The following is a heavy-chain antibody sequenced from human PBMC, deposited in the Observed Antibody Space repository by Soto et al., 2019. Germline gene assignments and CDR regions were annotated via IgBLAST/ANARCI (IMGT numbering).Heavy chain of an antibody. CDR3: ARDPHEYWTSYWFDP. CDR2: ISAYDGKT. Sequence: SVKVSFKASGYTFTGYYMHWVRQAPGQGLELMGWISAYDGKTTYAEKFQGRVTMTTDASTSTAYMELRSLRSDDTAVYYCARDPHEYWTSYWFDPWGQGTLVTVSS. D-gene: IGHD3-3*01. J-gene: IGHJ5*02. CDR1: GYTFTGYY. V-gene: IGHV1-18*04.